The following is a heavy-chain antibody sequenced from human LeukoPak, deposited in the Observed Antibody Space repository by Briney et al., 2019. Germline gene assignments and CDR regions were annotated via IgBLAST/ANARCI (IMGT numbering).Heavy chain of an antibody. CDR3: ARDPSDWFDP. Sequence: SQTLSLTCAISGDSVSSSSAAWHWIRQSPSRGLEWLGRTYYRSKWYNNYATSVKSRITINADTSKNQFSLQLNSVTPEDTAVYYCARDPSDWFDPWGQGTLVIVSS. J-gene: IGHJ5*02. CDR2: TYYRSKWYN. CDR1: GDSVSSSSAA. V-gene: IGHV6-1*01.